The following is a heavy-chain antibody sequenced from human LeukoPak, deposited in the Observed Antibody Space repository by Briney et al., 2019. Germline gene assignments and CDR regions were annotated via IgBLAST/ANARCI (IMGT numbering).Heavy chain of an antibody. V-gene: IGHV3-30-3*01. J-gene: IGHJ3*02. CDR2: ISYDGSNK. D-gene: IGHD1-26*01. CDR3: ARHGGSYPHRGAFDI. Sequence: GRSLRLSCAASGFTFSSYAMHRVRQAPGKGLEWVAVISYDGSNKYYADSVKGRFTISRDNSKNTLYLQMNSLRAEDTAVYYCARHGGSYPHRGAFDIWGQGTMVTVSS. CDR1: GFTFSSYA.